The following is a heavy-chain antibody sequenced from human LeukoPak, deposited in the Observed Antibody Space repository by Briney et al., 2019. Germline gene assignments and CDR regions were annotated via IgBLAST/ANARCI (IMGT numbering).Heavy chain of an antibody. J-gene: IGHJ4*02. D-gene: IGHD6-19*01. CDR1: GFTFSSYE. CDR3: ARESESSGWYDY. Sequence: GGSLRLSCAASGFTFSSYEMNWVRQAPGKGLEWVSYISSSGSTIYYADSVKGRFTISRDNAKNSLYLQMNSLRAEDTAVYYCARESESSGWYDYWGQGTLVTVSS. CDR2: ISSSGSTI. V-gene: IGHV3-48*03.